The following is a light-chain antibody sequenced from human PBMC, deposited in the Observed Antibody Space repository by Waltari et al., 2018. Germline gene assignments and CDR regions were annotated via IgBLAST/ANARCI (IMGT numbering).Light chain of an antibody. CDR3: QQFFTLPS. CDR1: QSVFYRSTNKNY. J-gene: IGKJ3*01. CDR2: WAS. Sequence: DIEVTQSPDSLAVSLGERATLNCKSSQSVFYRSTNKNYLAWYHQKPGQPPKLLIYWASTRESGVPDRFSGSGSGTDFTLTINSLQAEDVAVYYCQQFFTLPSFGPGTKVDIK. V-gene: IGKV4-1*01.